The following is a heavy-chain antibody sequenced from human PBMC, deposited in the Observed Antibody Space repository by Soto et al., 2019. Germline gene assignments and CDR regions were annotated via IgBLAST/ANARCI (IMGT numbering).Heavy chain of an antibody. CDR1: GYNFTSHC. V-gene: IGHV5-51*01. CDR2: IYPGDSDT. D-gene: IGHD2-21*02. J-gene: IGHJ3*02. CDR3: AQYPRLTEGFDI. Sequence: GEFQKIPCRFSGYNFTSHCIGCVRQMPGKGLEGMGIIYPGDSDTRYSPSFQGHVTISADKSFTTAYLQWSTLKASDTAMYYCAQYPRLTEGFDIWGQGTMVTVSS.